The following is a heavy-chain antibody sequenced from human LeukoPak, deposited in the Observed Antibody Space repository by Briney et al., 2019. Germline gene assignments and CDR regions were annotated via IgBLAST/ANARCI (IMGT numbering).Heavy chain of an antibody. V-gene: IGHV3-21*01. CDR3: ARDRSYYDSGSHQGFDD. D-gene: IGHD3-10*01. CDR1: GFTFSSYS. CDR2: ISSSSSYI. J-gene: IGHJ4*02. Sequence: PGGSLRLSCAASGFTFSSYSMNWVRQAPGKGLEWVSSISSSSSYIYYADSVKGRFTISRDNAKNTLYLQMNSLRADDTAVYYCARDRSYYDSGSHQGFDDWGQGTLVTVSS.